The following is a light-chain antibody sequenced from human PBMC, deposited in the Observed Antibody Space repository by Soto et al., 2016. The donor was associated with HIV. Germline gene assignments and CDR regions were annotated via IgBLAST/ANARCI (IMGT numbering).Light chain of an antibody. J-gene: IGKJ4*01. Sequence: DVVMTQSPLSLPVTLGQPASISCRSSQSLVHSDGNTFLIWFQQRPGQSPRRLIYQVSNRDSGVPDRFSGSGSGTDFTLKISRVEAEDVGVYYCMQSLQGITFGGGTKLDI. CDR3: MQSLQGIT. CDR2: QVS. V-gene: IGKV2-30*02. CDR1: QSLVHSDGNTF.